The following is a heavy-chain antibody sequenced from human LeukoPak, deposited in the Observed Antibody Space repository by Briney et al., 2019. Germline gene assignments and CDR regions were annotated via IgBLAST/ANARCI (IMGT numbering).Heavy chain of an antibody. CDR3: ARAQYNSSPAY. V-gene: IGHV3-48*04. CDR1: GFTFSTYS. D-gene: IGHD6-13*01. Sequence: GGSLRLSCAASGFTFSTYSMIWVRQARGKGLECVSYISSSSSTINYADSVKGRFTISRDNAKNSLYLQMNRLRAEDTAVYHCARAQYNSSPAYWGQGTLVTVSS. CDR2: ISSSSSTI. J-gene: IGHJ4*02.